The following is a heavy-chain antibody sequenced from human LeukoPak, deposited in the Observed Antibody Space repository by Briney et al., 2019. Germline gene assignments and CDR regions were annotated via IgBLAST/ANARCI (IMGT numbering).Heavy chain of an antibody. CDR3: ARSGYDSSGYHDY. J-gene: IGHJ4*02. CDR2: IYYSGST. V-gene: IGHV4-39*01. D-gene: IGHD3-22*01. CDR1: GGSISSSSYY. Sequence: SETLSLTCTVSGGSISSSSYYWGWIRQPPGKGLEWIGSIYYSGSTYYNPSLKSRATISVDTSKNQFSLKLSSVTAADTAVYYCARSGYDSSGYHDYWGQGTLVTVSS.